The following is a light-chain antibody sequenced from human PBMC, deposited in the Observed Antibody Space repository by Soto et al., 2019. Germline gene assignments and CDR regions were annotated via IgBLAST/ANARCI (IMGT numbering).Light chain of an antibody. CDR1: QTISSW. J-gene: IGKJ1*01. CDR2: KAS. V-gene: IGKV1-5*03. Sequence: TKSRSTLSEYIRDRVTITCRASQTISSWLAWYQQRPGKAPKLLIYKASTLKSGVPSRFSGSGSGTEFTLTISSLQPDDFATYYCQHYISFSEAFGKGT. CDR3: QHYISFSEA.